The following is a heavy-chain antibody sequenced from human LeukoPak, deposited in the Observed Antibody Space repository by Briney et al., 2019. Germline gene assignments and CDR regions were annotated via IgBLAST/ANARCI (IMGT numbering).Heavy chain of an antibody. D-gene: IGHD3-10*01. J-gene: IGHJ4*02. CDR3: ASEHYYGSGSIDY. CDR1: GGSFSGYY. V-gene: IGHV4-59*01. Sequence: PSETLSLTCAVYGGSFSGYYWSWIRQPPGKGLEWIGYIYYSGSTNYNPSLKSRVTISVDTSKNQFSLKLSSVTAADTAVYYCASEHYYGSGSIDYWGQGTLVTVSS. CDR2: IYYSGST.